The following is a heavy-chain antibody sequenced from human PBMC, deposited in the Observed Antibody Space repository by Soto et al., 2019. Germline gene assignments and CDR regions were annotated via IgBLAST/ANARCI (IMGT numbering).Heavy chain of an antibody. Sequence: PSETLSLTCAVSGGSISSSNWWSWVRQPPGKGLEWIVEIYHSGSTNYNPSLNSRVTISVDKSKNQFSLKLSAVTAADTAVYYCCSGSPYYYFGLDVWAQGTTVPVSS. D-gene: IGHD3-10*02. J-gene: IGHJ6*02. CDR3: CSGSPYYYFGLDV. CDR2: IYHSGST. V-gene: IGHV4-4*02. CDR1: GGSISSSNW.